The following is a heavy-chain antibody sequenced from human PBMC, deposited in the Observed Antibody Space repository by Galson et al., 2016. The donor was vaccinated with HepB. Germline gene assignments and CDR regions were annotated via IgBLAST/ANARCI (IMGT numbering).Heavy chain of an antibody. Sequence: SVKVSCKASGYTFTNYGITWVRQAPGQGLEWLGWINPYNGNTNYAQMLQGRVSMTSDTSTSTAYMDLRSLRSDDMALYYCARAFQPDAFDIWGLGTLVAGSS. J-gene: IGHJ3*02. V-gene: IGHV1-18*03. CDR3: ARAFQPDAFDI. CDR2: INPYNGNT. CDR1: GYTFTNYG.